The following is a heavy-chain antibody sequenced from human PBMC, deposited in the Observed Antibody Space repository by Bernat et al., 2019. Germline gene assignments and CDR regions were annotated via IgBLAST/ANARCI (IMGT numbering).Heavy chain of an antibody. Sequence: EVQLVESGGGLVQPGGSLRLSCAASGFTFSNAWMSWVRQAPGKGLEWVGHIKSKTDDGTTDYAAPVKGRFTVSRDDSKNTLYLQMNSLKTEDTAVYYCSTLTAGGVCYRWGQGTLVTVSS. D-gene: IGHD2-8*02. CDR3: STLTAGGVCYR. CDR2: IKSKTDDGTT. CDR1: GFTFSNAW. V-gene: IGHV3-15*01. J-gene: IGHJ4*02.